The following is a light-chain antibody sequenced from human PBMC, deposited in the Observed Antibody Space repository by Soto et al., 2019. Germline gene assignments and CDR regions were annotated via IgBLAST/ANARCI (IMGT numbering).Light chain of an antibody. J-gene: IGLJ1*01. CDR3: TSFTFSSSRV. CDR1: SSDVGGYNY. V-gene: IGLV2-14*01. Sequence: QSALTQPASVSWSPGQSITISCTGTSSDVGGYNYVSWYQQFPGKAPKLMIYEVSNRPSGVSNRFSGSKSANTASLTISGLQGDDEADYYCTSFTFSSSRVFGTGTKVTVL. CDR2: EVS.